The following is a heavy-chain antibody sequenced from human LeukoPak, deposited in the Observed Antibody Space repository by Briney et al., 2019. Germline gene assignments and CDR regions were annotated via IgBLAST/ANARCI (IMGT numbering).Heavy chain of an antibody. J-gene: IGHJ3*01. CDR2: ISYDGSNK. CDR1: GFTFSSYA. CDR3: AKAYSGNFNGAFDL. Sequence: GGSLRLSCAASGFTFSSYAMHWVRQAPGKGLEWVAVISYDGSNKYYADSVKGRFTISRDSGKNSLYLQMNSLRAEDTALYYCAKAYSGNFNGAFDLWGQGTMVTVSS. D-gene: IGHD1-26*01. V-gene: IGHV3-30*04.